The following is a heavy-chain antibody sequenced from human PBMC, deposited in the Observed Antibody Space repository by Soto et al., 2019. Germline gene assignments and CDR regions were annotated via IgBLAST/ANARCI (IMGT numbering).Heavy chain of an antibody. V-gene: IGHV4-59*08. CDR1: GGSISSYY. J-gene: IGHJ6*02. CDR3: ARPGFGPLHGHVDV. Sequence: QVQLQESGPGLVKPSETLSLSCTVSGGSISSYYWSWFRQSPGKRMEWIGYVHHSWGSSYNPSLQSRGAISLDASKSQFSLKVTAVTATDTAVYYCARPGFGPLHGHVDVWGQGTAVTVSS. D-gene: IGHD3-10*01. CDR2: VHHSWGS.